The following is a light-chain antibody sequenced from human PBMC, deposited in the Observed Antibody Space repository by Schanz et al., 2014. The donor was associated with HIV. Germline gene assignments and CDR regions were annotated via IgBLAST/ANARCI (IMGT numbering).Light chain of an antibody. J-gene: IGLJ3*02. Sequence: QSVLTQPASVSGSPGQSITISCSGTSSDIGAFDYVSWYQQYPGKAPKLIVYAVSDRPSGVPARFSGSKSGNTASLTVSGLQADDEADYYCSSYGGGDTLLFGGGTKLTVL. V-gene: IGLV2-8*01. CDR3: SSYGGGDTLL. CDR1: SSDIGAFDY. CDR2: AVS.